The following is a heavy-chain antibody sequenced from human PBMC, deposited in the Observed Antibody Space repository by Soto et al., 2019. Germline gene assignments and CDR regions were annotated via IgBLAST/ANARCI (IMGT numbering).Heavy chain of an antibody. CDR1: GGSVSSNTYY. Sequence: SETLSLTCTVSGGSVSSNTYYWGWIRHPPGNGLEWIGSIYYTGSTYHSPSLKSRVTLSVDTSKNQFSLNLTSVTATDTAVYYCARGKKRQLWSYTWFDPWGQGSLVTF. J-gene: IGHJ5*02. CDR2: IYYTGST. D-gene: IGHD5-18*01. V-gene: IGHV4-39*01. CDR3: ARGKKRQLWSYTWFDP.